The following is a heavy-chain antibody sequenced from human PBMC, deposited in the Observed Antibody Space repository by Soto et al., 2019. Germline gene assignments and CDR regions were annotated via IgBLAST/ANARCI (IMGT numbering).Heavy chain of an antibody. J-gene: IGHJ4*02. Sequence: SETLSLTCVVSGGSISTRGYYWSWIRQPPGKGLEWIGEINHSGSTNYNPSLKSRVTISVDTSKNQFSLKLSSVTAADTAVYYCARRETYYYDSSGYYREDYFDYWGQGTLVTVSS. D-gene: IGHD3-22*01. CDR3: ARRETYYYDSSGYYREDYFDY. CDR2: INHSGST. CDR1: GGSISTRGYY. V-gene: IGHV4-34*01.